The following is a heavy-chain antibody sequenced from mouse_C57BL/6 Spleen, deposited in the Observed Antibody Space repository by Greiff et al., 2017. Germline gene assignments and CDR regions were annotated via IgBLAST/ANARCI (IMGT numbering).Heavy chain of an antibody. CDR3: ARPFITDYAMDY. CDR1: GYTFTSYW. J-gene: IGHJ4*01. Sequence: QVHVKQPGAELVKPGASVKLSCKASGYTFTSYWMHWVKQRPGQGLEWIGMIHPNSGSTNYNEKFKSKATLTVDKSSSTAYMQLSSLTSEDSAVYYCARPFITDYAMDYWGQGTSVTVSS. CDR2: IHPNSGST. V-gene: IGHV1-64*01. D-gene: IGHD1-1*01.